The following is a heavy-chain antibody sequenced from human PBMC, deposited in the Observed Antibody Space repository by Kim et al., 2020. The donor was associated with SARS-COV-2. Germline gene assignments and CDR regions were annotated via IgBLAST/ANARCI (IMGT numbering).Heavy chain of an antibody. V-gene: IGHV3-30*14. CDR1: GFTFSRYA. CDR3: AKDISGGYRNTPLDY. J-gene: IGHJ4*02. D-gene: IGHD3-22*01. CDR2: ILYDENIE. Sequence: GGSLRLSCAASGFTFSRYAMHWVRQAPGKGLEWVAVILYDENIEYYADSVKGRFTISRDISTNTLYLQMNSLSAEDTAVYYCAKDISGGYRNTPLDYWGQGTLVTVSS.